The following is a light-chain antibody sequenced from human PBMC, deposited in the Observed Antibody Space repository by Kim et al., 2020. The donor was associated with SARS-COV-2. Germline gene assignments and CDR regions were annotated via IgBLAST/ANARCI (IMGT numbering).Light chain of an antibody. J-gene: IGLJ1*01. CDR3: SSYTNANTRL. V-gene: IGLV2-14*03. CDR2: DVS. CDR1: SSYIGAFNY. Sequence: GQPITISCTGTSSYIGAFNYVSWFQQHPGKAPKLLIYDVSQRPSGISNRFSGSTSGYTASLTISGLQAEDEADYYCSSYTNANTRLFGAGTKVTVL.